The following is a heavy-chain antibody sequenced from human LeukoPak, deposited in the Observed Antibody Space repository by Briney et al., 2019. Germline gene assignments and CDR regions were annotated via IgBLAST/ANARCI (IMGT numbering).Heavy chain of an antibody. CDR1: RFTFSEYY. V-gene: IGHV3-11*04. CDR3: ARDYVLEYQLSGAFDI. J-gene: IGHJ3*02. CDR2: ISSRGTTI. D-gene: IGHD2-2*01. Sequence: PGGSLRLSCAASRFTFSEYYMSWIRQAPGKGLEWLSYISSRGTTIYYADSVKGRFTISRDNAKNSLYLQMNSLRAEDTALYFCARDYVLEYQLSGAFDIWGQGTMVTVSS.